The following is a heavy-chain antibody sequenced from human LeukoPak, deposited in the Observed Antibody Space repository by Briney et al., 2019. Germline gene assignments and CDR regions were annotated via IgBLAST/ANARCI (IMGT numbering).Heavy chain of an antibody. V-gene: IGHV3-23*01. J-gene: IGHJ4*02. CDR2: ISGSGGST. CDR1: GFTFSSYA. CDR3: AKGFSYSSSSAFDY. D-gene: IGHD6-6*01. Sequence: GGSLRLCCAASGFTFSSYAMSWVRQAPGKGLEWVSAISGSGGSTYYADSVKGRFTISRDNSKNTLYLQMNSLRAEDTAVYYCAKGFSYSSSSAFDYWGQGTLVTVSS.